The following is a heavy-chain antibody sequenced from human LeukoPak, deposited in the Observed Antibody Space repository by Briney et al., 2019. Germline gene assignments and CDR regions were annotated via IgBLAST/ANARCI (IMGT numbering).Heavy chain of an antibody. D-gene: IGHD6-13*01. CDR2: ISTDGSTR. CDR3: ASASSHRIAAGGDY. J-gene: IGHJ4*01. V-gene: IGHV3-74*01. CDR1: GFTCTNYW. Sequence: GGSLRLSCAASGFTCTNYWMHWVRQGQGKGLVWVSRISTDGSTRHYADSVKGRFTISRDNSKNMMYLQMNSLRAEDTAVYYCASASSHRIAAGGDYWGHGTLVTVSS.